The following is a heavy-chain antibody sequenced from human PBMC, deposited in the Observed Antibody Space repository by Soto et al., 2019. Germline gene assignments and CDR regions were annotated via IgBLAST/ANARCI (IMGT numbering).Heavy chain of an antibody. J-gene: IGHJ5*02. CDR3: ARESRDGYNPEWFDP. CDR2: IYYSGST. V-gene: IGHV4-59*01. CDR1: GGSISSYY. D-gene: IGHD5-12*01. Sequence: LSLTCTVSGGSISSYYWSWIRQPPGKGLEWIGYIYYSGSTNYNPSLKSRVTISVDTSKNQFSLKLSSVTAADTAVYYCARESRDGYNPEWFDPWGKGTLVTVCS.